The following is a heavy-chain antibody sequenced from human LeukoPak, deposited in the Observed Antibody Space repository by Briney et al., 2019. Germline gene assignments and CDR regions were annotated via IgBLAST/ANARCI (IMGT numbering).Heavy chain of an antibody. CDR2: IYYSGST. Sequence: PSETLTLTCTVSGGSISSYYWGWLRQPPGKGLEWSGYIYYSGSTNYNPSLKSRVTISVDTSKNQFSLKLSSVTDADTAVYYCAGLEWSSYDSSGYIRRWFDPWGQGTLVTVFS. J-gene: IGHJ5*02. D-gene: IGHD3-22*01. CDR3: AGLEWSSYDSSGYIRRWFDP. V-gene: IGHV4-59*01. CDR1: GGSISSYY.